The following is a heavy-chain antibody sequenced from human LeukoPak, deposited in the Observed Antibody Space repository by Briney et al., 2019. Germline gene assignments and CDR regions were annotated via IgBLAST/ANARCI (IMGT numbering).Heavy chain of an antibody. CDR1: GLTFRNAG. V-gene: IGHV3-15*01. Sequence: GGSLRLSFGAPGLTFRNAGMGGGRQGPGKGLGGGGRIKSKTDGGTTDNGAPVKGRFIISRDDSKNTLYLQMNSLKIEDTAVYYCTTAPAAVDYWGQGTLVTVSS. D-gene: IGHD2-15*01. J-gene: IGHJ4*02. CDR2: IKSKTDGGTT. CDR3: TTAPAAVDY.